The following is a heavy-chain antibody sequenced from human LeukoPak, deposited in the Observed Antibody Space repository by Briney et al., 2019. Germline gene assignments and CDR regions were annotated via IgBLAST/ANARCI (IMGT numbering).Heavy chain of an antibody. J-gene: IGHJ5*02. V-gene: IGHV4-61*01. D-gene: IGHD3-3*01. Sequence: SETLSLTCTVSGYSISSGYFWGWIRQPPGKGLEWIGYIYYSGSTNYNPSLKSRVTISVDTSKNQFSLKLSSVTAADTAVYYCARGGPYYDFWSGYRNNNWFDPWGQGTLVTVSS. CDR1: GYSISSGYF. CDR3: ARGGPYYDFWSGYRNNNWFDP. CDR2: IYYSGST.